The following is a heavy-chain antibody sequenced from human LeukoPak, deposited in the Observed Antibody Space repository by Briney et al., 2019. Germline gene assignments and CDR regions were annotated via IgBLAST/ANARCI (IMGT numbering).Heavy chain of an antibody. CDR1: GGTFSSYA. Sequence: ASVKVSCKASGGTFSSYAISWVRQAPGQGLEWMGIINPSGGSTSYAQKFQGRVTMTRDMSTSTVYMELSSLRSEDTAVYYCARDRKYSSSWYMDVWGKGTTVTVSS. CDR3: ARDRKYSSSWYMDV. D-gene: IGHD6-13*01. V-gene: IGHV1-46*01. J-gene: IGHJ6*03. CDR2: INPSGGST.